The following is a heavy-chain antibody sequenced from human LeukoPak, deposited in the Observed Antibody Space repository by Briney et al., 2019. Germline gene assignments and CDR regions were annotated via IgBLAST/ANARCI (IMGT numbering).Heavy chain of an antibody. CDR3: AVYYYDSSGYYYYFDY. V-gene: IGHV5-51*01. CDR2: IYPGDSDT. D-gene: IGHD3-22*01. J-gene: IGHJ4*02. CDR1: GYSFTSYW. Sequence: GESLKISCKGSGYSFTSYWIGWVRQMPGKGLEWIGIIYPGDSDTRYSPSFQGQVTISADKSISTAYLQWSSLKASDTAMYYCAVYYYDSSGYYYYFDYWGQGTLVTVSS.